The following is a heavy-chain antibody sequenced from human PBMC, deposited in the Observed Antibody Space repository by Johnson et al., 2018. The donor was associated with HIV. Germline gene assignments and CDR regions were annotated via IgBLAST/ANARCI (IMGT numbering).Heavy chain of an antibody. D-gene: IGHD2-15*01. CDR3: AREAYCSGGSCYDAFDI. CDR1: GFTVSSNY. CDR2: IYSGGST. Sequence: VQLVESGGGLVQPGGSLRLSCAAYGFTVSSNYMSWVRQAPGKGLEWVSVIYSGGSTYYADSVKGSFTISRDNSKNTLYLQMNSRRAEDTAVYYCAREAYCSGGSCYDAFDIWGQGTMVTVSS. J-gene: IGHJ3*02. V-gene: IGHV3-66*01.